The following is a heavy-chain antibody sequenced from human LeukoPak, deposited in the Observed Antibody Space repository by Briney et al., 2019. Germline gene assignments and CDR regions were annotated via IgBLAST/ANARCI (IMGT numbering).Heavy chain of an antibody. J-gene: IGHJ3*02. D-gene: IGHD6-13*01. CDR2: ISAYNGNT. CDR3: ARDIAAAGNDAFDI. Sequence: GASVKVSCKASGYTFTSYGISWVRQAPGQGLEWMGWISAYNGNTNYAQELQGRVTMTTDTSTSTAYMELRSLRSDDTAVYYCARDIAAAGNDAFDIWGQGTVVTVSS. CDR1: GYTFTSYG. V-gene: IGHV1-18*01.